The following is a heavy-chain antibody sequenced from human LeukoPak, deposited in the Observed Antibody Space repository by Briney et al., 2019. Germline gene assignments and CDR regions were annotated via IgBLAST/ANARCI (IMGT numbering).Heavy chain of an antibody. J-gene: IGHJ2*01. V-gene: IGHV1-18*01. CDR3: ARDRGPHYDYVWDTTEGYWYFDL. Sequence: GASVKVSCKASGYTFTSYGISWVRQAPGQGLEWMGWISAYNGNTNYAQKLQGRVTMTTDTSTSTAYMELRSLRSDDTAVYYCARDRGPHYDYVWDTTEGYWYFDLWGRGTLVTVSS. CDR2: ISAYNGNT. D-gene: IGHD3-16*01. CDR1: GYTFTSYG.